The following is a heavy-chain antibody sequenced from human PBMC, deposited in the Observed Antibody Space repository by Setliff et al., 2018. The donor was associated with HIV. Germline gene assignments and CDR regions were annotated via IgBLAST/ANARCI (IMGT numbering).Heavy chain of an antibody. CDR2: INHSGST. V-gene: IGHV4-34*01. D-gene: IGHD3-3*01. CDR3: ARDLGRITLSGVNEGWFDP. CDR1: GGSFSSYY. Sequence: SETLSLTCAVYGGSFSSYYWSWIRQPPGKGLEWIGEINHSGSTNYNPSLKSRVTISLDTSKNQVFLKLTSVTAADTAVYYCARDLGRITLSGVNEGWFDPWGQGTLVTVSS. J-gene: IGHJ5*02.